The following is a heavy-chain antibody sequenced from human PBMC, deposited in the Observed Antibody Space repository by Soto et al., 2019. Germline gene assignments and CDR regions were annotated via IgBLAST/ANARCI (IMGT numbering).Heavy chain of an antibody. J-gene: IGHJ4*02. V-gene: IGHV4-61*01. D-gene: IGHD4-17*01. CDR3: ARDPRIYSDPYYFDY. CDR1: GGSVSSGSYY. Sequence: PSETLSLTCTVSGGSVSSGSYYWSWIRQPPGKGLEWIGYIYYYGNTNYNPSLKSRVTISVDTSKNQFSLKLSSVTAADTAVYYCARDPRIYSDPYYFDYWGQGTLVTVSS. CDR2: IYYYGNT.